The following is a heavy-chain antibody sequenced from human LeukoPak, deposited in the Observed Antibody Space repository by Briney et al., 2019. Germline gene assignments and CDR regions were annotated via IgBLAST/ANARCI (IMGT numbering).Heavy chain of an antibody. D-gene: IGHD4-17*01. CDR2: ITASDYTT. CDR3: ARDPNGDYIGASDN. J-gene: IGHJ3*02. Sequence: GGSLRLSCAASGFIFREYAMSWVRQAPGKGLEWVSSITASDYTTYSDSVKGGFTISRDNSKNTLYLKMDSPRGDDTALYHCARDPNGDYIGASDNWGQGTMVTVSS. CDR1: GFIFREYA. V-gene: IGHV3-23*01.